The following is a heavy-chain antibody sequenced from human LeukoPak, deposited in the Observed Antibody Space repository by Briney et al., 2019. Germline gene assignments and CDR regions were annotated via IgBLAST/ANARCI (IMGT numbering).Heavy chain of an antibody. J-gene: IGHJ4*02. CDR3: ARQKTSADPADY. D-gene: IGHD2-2*01. V-gene: IGHV4-59*08. CDR1: GASISGYY. Sequence: ASETLSLTCTVSGASISGYYWSWIRQPPGKGLEWIGYIHNSGSTNYNPSLGSRVTISEDTSKNQFSLNLSSVTAADTAVYYCARQKTSADPADYWGQGTLVTVSS. CDR2: IHNSGST.